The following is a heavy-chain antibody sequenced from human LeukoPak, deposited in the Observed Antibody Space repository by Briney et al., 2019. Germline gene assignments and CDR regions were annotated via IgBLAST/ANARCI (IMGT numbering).Heavy chain of an antibody. CDR1: GGSISSSSYY. V-gene: IGHV4-39*01. CDR2: IYYSGST. J-gene: IGHJ4*02. D-gene: IGHD3-10*01. Sequence: PSETLSLTCTVSGGSISSSSYYWGWIRQPPGKGLEWIGSIYYSGSTYYNPSLKSRVTISVDTSKNQFSLRLGSVTAADTAVYYCARKYYGSGSYYKDINFDYWGQGTLVTVSS. CDR3: ARKYYGSGSYYKDINFDY.